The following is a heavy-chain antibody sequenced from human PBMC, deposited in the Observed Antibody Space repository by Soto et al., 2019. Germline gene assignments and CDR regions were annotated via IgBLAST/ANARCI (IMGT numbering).Heavy chain of an antibody. CDR2: IKQDGSEK. CDR1: GFTFSSYW. D-gene: IGHD5-12*01. Sequence: EVQLVESGGGLVQPGGSLRLSCAASGFTFSSYWMSWVRQAPGKGLEWVANIKQDGSEKYYVDSVKGRFTISRDNAKNSLYLQMNSLRAEDTAVYYCARADVAPYYYYGMDVWGQGTTVTVSS. J-gene: IGHJ6*02. CDR3: ARADVAPYYYYGMDV. V-gene: IGHV3-7*01.